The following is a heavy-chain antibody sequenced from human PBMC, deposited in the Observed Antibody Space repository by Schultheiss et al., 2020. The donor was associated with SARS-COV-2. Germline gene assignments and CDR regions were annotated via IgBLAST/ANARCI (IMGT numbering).Heavy chain of an antibody. CDR2: IRSKANSYAT. Sequence: GGSLRLSCAASGFTFSGSAMHWVRQASGKGLEWVGRIRSKANSYATAYAASVKGRFTISRDDSKSIAYLQMNSLKTEDTAVYYCAREKALYDYVWGSYRYLDYWGQGTLVTVSS. J-gene: IGHJ4*02. V-gene: IGHV3-73*01. CDR1: GFTFSGSA. D-gene: IGHD3-16*02. CDR3: AREKALYDYVWGSYRYLDY.